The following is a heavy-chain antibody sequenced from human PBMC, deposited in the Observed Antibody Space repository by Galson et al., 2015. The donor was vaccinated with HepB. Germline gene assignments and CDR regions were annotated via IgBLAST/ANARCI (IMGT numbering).Heavy chain of an antibody. Sequence: SVKVSCKASGYTFTSYAMHWVRQAPGQRLEWMGWINAGNGNTKYSQKFQGRVTITRDTSASTAYMVLSSLRSEDTAVYYCVRSFSSGWYYFNYWGQGTLVTVSS. D-gene: IGHD6-19*01. CDR3: VRSFSSGWYYFNY. CDR1: GYTFTSYA. V-gene: IGHV1-3*01. J-gene: IGHJ4*02. CDR2: INAGNGNT.